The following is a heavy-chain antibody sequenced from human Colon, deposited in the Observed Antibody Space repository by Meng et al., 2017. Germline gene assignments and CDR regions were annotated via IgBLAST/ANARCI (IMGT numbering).Heavy chain of an antibody. CDR2: ISRNSGDI. CDR3: ARPDFYYNGMDV. J-gene: IGHJ6*02. V-gene: IGHV3-21*01. Sequence: GESLKISCAASGFTFSTYDIHWVRQAPGKGLEWVASISRNSGDIYYADSVKGRFTISRSNSKNSLYLEMSSLRAEDTAVYYCARPDFYYNGMDVWGQGTTVTVSS. CDR1: GFTFSTYD.